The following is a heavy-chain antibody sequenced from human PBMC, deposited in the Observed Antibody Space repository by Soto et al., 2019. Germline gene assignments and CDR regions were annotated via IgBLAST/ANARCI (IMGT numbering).Heavy chain of an antibody. J-gene: IGHJ5*02. D-gene: IGHD6-25*01. V-gene: IGHV3-33*08. CDR3: TREGTFGSGSNEAWVDP. Sequence: QEQLAESGGGVVQPGRSLRLSCTASGFTFSSFGMNCVRQAPGKGLEWVALIWYDGSKEYYADSVKGRFTISRDDSKNTVYLQMDSLRAEDTAVYYCTREGTFGSGSNEAWVDPWGQGTLVTVSS. CDR2: IWYDGSKE. CDR1: GFTFSSFG.